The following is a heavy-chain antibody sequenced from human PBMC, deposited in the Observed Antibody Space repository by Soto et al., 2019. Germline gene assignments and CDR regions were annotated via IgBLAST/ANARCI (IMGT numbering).Heavy chain of an antibody. J-gene: IGHJ4*02. CDR2: IYYSGST. CDR1: GGSISSGDYY. D-gene: IGHD4-17*01. Sequence: PSETLSLTCTVSGGSISSGDYYWSWIRQPPGKGLEWIGYIYYSGSTYYNPSLKSRVTISVDTSKNQFSLKLSSVTAADTAVYYCARGDYGDYQFDYWAQGTLVTVSS. V-gene: IGHV4-30-4*01. CDR3: ARGDYGDYQFDY.